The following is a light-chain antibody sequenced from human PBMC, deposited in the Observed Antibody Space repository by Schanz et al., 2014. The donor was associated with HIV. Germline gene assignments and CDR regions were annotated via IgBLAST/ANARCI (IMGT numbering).Light chain of an antibody. CDR2: DVT. V-gene: IGLV2-14*03. J-gene: IGLJ2*01. CDR1: SSDIGGSNY. CDR3: SSYTVSGARGVI. Sequence: QSALTQPPSASGSPGQSVTISCTGTSSDIGGSNYFSWYQQHPGKAPKLIIYDVTDRPSGVSHRFSASKSGNTAFLTISGLQAEDEADYYCSSYTVSGARGVIVGTGTKLTVL.